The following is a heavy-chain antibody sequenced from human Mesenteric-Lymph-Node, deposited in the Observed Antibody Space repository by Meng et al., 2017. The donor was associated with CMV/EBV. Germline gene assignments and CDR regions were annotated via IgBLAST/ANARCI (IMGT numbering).Heavy chain of an antibody. V-gene: IGHV1-69*01. CDR1: GGTFSSYA. Sequence: GGTFSSYAISWVRQAPGQGREWMGGIIPIFGTANYAQKFQGRVTITADESTSTAYMELSSLRSEDTAVYYCARGWRDYYGSGSYYDYWGQGTLVTVSS. D-gene: IGHD3-10*01. J-gene: IGHJ4*02. CDR2: IIPIFGTA. CDR3: ARGWRDYYGSGSYYDY.